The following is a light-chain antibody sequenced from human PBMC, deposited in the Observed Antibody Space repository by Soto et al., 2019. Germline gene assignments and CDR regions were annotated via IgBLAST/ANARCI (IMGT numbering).Light chain of an antibody. CDR1: HSVSSS. CDR2: SAS. J-gene: IGKJ1*01. CDR3: HQYNNWPRT. V-gene: IGKV3-15*01. Sequence: EIVITQSPATLSLSPGERTTLSCWASHSVSSSLAWYQHKPGQAPRLLIYSASIRATGIPARFSGSGSGTNFTLTISSLQSEDFAIYYCHQYNNWPRTFGQGTKVDIK.